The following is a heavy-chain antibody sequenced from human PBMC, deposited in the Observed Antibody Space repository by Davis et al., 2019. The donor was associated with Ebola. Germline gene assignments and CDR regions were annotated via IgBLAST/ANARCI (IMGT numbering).Heavy chain of an antibody. CDR2: INHSGST. V-gene: IGHV4-34*01. CDR3: SRRAASGTLDY. D-gene: IGHD6-13*01. J-gene: IGHJ4*02. CDR1: GGSFSGYY. Sequence: GSLRLPCAVYGGSFSGYYWSWIRQPPGKGLEWIGEINHSGSTNYNPSLKSRVTISVDTSKNQFSLTLRSVTAADTALYYCSRRAASGTLDYWGQGILVTVSS.